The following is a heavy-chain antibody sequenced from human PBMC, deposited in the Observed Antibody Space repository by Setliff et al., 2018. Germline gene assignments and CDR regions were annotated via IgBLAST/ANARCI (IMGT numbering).Heavy chain of an antibody. CDR2: IGDYNGNT. J-gene: IGHJ4*02. CDR3: ARVTIAVAGYFDF. Sequence: ASVKVSCKASGYTFTNYGVTWVRQAPGQGLEWMGWIGDYNGNTYNAHKFQGRVTMTSDTSTSTAYMELRSLRSDDAAVYYCARVTIAVAGYFDFWARERWSPSPQ. CDR1: GYTFTNYG. V-gene: IGHV1-18*01. D-gene: IGHD6-19*01.